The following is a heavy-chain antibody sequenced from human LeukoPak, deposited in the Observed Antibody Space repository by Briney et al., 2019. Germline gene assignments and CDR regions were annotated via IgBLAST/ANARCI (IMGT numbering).Heavy chain of an antibody. CDR3: ANPPVS. V-gene: IGHV3-9*01. Sequence: PGRSLRLSCAASGFTFDDYAMHWVRQAPGKGLEWVSGISWNSGSIGYADSVKGRFTISRDNAKNSLYLQMNSLRAEDTALYYCANPPVSWGQGTLVTVSS. CDR1: GFTFDDYA. J-gene: IGHJ5*02. CDR2: ISWNSGSI.